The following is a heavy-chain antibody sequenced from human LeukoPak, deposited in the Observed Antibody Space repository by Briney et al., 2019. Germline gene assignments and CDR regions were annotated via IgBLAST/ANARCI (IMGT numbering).Heavy chain of an antibody. V-gene: IGHV4-39*07. Sequence: SETLSLTCTVSGGSISTSSYYWDWIRQPPGKGLEWIGCVYHNINTHYNPSLGSRLTVSLDSSKNQFSLNLASVTTADTAIYFCARYKPGGPALSHWGQGTLVTVSS. CDR1: GGSISTSSYY. CDR2: VYHNINT. D-gene: IGHD2-8*02. J-gene: IGHJ1*01. CDR3: ARYKPGGPALSH.